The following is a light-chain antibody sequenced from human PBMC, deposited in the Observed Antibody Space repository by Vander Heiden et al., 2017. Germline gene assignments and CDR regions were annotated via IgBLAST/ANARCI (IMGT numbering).Light chain of an antibody. CDR1: TGAVTSTYY. Sequence: QTVVTQEPSLTVSPGGTLTLTCASSTGAVTSTYYPNWFQQKPSPAPRVLIYSTSNTDSRTPARFSGSRRGGKAALTVSSVQPEAEAYYYCLLYHGGVWVFGGGTKLTVL. CDR2: STS. CDR3: LLYHGGVWV. J-gene: IGLJ3*02. V-gene: IGLV7-43*01.